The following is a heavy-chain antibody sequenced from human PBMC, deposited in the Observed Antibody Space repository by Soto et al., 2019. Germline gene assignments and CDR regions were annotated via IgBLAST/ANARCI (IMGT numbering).Heavy chain of an antibody. Sequence: SETLSLTCTVSGGSISSYYWSWIRQPPGKGLEWIGYIYYSGSTNYNPSLKSRVTISVDTSKNQFSLKLSSVTAADTAVYYCAREVLAAAGETDYWGQGTLVTVSS. CDR3: AREVLAAAGETDY. D-gene: IGHD6-13*01. J-gene: IGHJ4*02. CDR1: GGSISSYY. CDR2: IYYSGST. V-gene: IGHV4-59*01.